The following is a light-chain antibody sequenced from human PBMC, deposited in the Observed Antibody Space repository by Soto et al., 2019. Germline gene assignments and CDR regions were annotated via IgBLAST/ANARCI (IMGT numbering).Light chain of an antibody. CDR3: QQFGVSPFT. J-gene: IGKJ3*01. CDR1: QSVRSSY. V-gene: IGKV3-20*01. CDR2: GAS. Sequence: EIVLTQSPGTLSLSPGERATLSCRASQSVRSSYLAWYQHKPGQPPRLLIYGASSRATGIPDRFTGSGSETDFTLTVSRLEPEDFAVYYCQQFGVSPFTFGPGTKVDIK.